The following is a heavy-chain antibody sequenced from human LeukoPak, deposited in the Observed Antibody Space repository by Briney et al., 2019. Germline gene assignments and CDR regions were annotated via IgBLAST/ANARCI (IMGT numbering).Heavy chain of an antibody. CDR2: ISYDGSNK. CDR1: GFTFSSYG. V-gene: IGHV3-30*18. J-gene: IGHJ6*02. Sequence: GRSLRLSCAASGFTFSSYGMHWVRQAPGKGLEWVAVISYDGSNKYYADSVKGRFTISRDNSKNTLYLQMNSLRAEDTAVYYCAKDLTYCSSTSCRLRAYYYYYGMDVWGQGTTVTVSS. CDR3: AKDLTYCSSTSCRLRAYYYYYGMDV. D-gene: IGHD2-2*01.